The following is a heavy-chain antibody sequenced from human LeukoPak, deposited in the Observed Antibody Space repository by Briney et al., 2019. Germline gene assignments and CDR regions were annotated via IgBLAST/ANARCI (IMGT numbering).Heavy chain of an antibody. D-gene: IGHD3-16*02. J-gene: IGHJ6*03. CDR2: INHSGSI. CDR1: GGSFSGYY. V-gene: IGHV4-34*01. Sequence: SETLSLTCAVYGGSFSGYYWSWIRQPPGKGLEWIGEINHSGSINYNPSLKSRVTISVDTSKNQFSLKLSSVTAADTAVYYCARAPYDYVWGSYRSTYYYYYMDVWGKGTTVTVSS. CDR3: ARAPYDYVWGSYRSTYYYYYMDV.